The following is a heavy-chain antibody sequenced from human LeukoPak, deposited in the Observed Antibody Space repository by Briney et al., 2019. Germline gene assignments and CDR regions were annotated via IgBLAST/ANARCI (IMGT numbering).Heavy chain of an antibody. Sequence: SETLSLTCAVSGGSFSGYYWYWLRQPPGKGLEGFGEINHGESTNYNPSLKSRTTLSVDTSKNQFSLKLTSVTAADTAVYYCARGRTYYYDTSGYYPSIYYGMDVWGQGTTVIVSS. CDR3: ARGRTYYYDTSGYYPSIYYGMDV. CDR1: GGSFSGYY. J-gene: IGHJ6*02. V-gene: IGHV4-34*01. CDR2: INHGEST. D-gene: IGHD3-22*01.